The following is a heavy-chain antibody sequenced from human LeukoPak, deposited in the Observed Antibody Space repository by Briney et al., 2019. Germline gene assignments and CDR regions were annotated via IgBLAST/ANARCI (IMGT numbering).Heavy chain of an antibody. V-gene: IGHV1-18*01. Sequence: GASVKVSCKAFGYTFTNYGISWVRQAPGQGLEWMGWISAYNGHTNYAQKLQGRVTMTTDTSTSTAYMELRSLRSDDTAVYYCARGSDYYTPSGAHYYYMDVWGKGTTVTVSS. CDR3: ARGSDYYTPSGAHYYYMDV. CDR2: ISAYNGHT. D-gene: IGHD3-10*01. J-gene: IGHJ6*03. CDR1: GYTFTNYG.